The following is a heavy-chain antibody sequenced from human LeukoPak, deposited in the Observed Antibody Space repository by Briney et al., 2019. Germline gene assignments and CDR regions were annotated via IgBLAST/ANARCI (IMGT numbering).Heavy chain of an antibody. CDR1: GYTFTSYD. Sequence: ASVKVSCKASGYTFTSYDINWVRQATGQGLEWMGWMNPNSGNTGYAQKFQGRVTMTRNTSISTAYMELSSLRSEDTAVYYCARVARRPVKGDEAFDIWGQGTMVTVSS. D-gene: IGHD1-26*01. J-gene: IGHJ3*02. CDR2: MNPNSGNT. V-gene: IGHV1-8*01. CDR3: ARVARRPVKGDEAFDI.